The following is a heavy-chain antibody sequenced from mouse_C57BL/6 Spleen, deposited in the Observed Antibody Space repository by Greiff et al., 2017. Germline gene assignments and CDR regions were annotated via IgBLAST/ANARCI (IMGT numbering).Heavy chain of an antibody. CDR2: ISSGGSYT. Sequence: EVHLVESGGDLVKPGGSLKLSCAASGFTFSSYGMSWVRQTPDKRLEWVATISSGGSYTYYPDSVKGRFTISRDNAKNTLYLQMSSLKSEDTAMYYCARLNGYSAWFAYWGQGTLVTVSA. CDR3: ARLNGYSAWFAY. CDR1: GFTFSSYG. V-gene: IGHV5-6*01. D-gene: IGHD2-2*01. J-gene: IGHJ3*01.